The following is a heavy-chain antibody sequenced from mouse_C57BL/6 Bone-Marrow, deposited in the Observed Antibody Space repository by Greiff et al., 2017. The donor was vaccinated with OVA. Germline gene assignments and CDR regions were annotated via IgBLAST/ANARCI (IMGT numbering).Heavy chain of an antibody. CDR3: TREVYYSKDY. CDR2: ISSGGDYI. V-gene: IGHV5-9-1*02. Sequence: EVKLVESGEGLVKPGGSLKLSCAASGFTFSSYAMSWVRQTPEKRLEWVAYISSGGDYIYYADIVKGRFTISRDNARNTLYLQMSSLKSEDTAMYYCTREVYYSKDYWGQGTTLTVSS. CDR1: GFTFSSYA. D-gene: IGHD2-5*01. J-gene: IGHJ2*01.